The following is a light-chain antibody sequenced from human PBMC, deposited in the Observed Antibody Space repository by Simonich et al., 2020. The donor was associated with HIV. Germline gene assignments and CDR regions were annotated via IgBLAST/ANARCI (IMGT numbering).Light chain of an antibody. V-gene: IGKV2-28*01. CDR2: LGS. J-gene: IGKJ2*01. Sequence: DIVMTQSPLSLPVTPGEPASFSCSSSQSLLHSNGYNYLDWYLQKPGQSPQLLIYLGSNRASGVPDRFSGSGSGTDFTLKISRVEAEDVGVYYCMQALQTPRYTFGQGTKLEIK. CDR1: QSLLHSNGYNY. CDR3: MQALQTPRYT.